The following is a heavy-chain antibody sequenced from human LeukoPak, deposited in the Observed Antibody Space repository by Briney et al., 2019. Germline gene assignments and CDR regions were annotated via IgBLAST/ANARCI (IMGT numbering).Heavy chain of an antibody. J-gene: IGHJ6*02. CDR3: ARESGNYGSGRHYYYYGMDV. CDR1: GFTFSSYW. D-gene: IGHD3-10*01. CDR2: IKQDGSEE. V-gene: IGHV3-7*01. Sequence: GGSLRLSCAASGFTFSSYWMTWVRQAPGKGLEWVANIKQDGSEEYYVDSVKGRFTISRDNAKNSLNLQMNSLRTEDTAVYYCARESGNYGSGRHYYYYGMDVWGQGTTVTVSS.